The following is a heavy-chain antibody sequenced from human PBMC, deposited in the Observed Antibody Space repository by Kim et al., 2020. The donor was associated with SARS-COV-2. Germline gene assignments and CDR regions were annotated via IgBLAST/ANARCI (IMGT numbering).Heavy chain of an antibody. J-gene: IGHJ6*02. D-gene: IGHD6-13*01. Sequence: SETLSLTCTVSGGSISSYYWSWIRQPPGKGLEWIGYIYYSGSTNYNPSLKSRVTISVDTSKNQFSLKLSSVTAADTAVYYCARMGAIGAYSSSWFRRNDPNYYGMDVWGQGTTVTVSS. CDR1: GGSISSYY. CDR3: ARMGAIGAYSSSWFRRNDPNYYGMDV. V-gene: IGHV4-59*08. CDR2: IYYSGST.